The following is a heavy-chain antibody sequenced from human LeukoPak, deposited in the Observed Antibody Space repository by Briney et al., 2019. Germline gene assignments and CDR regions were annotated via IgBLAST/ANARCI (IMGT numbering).Heavy chain of an antibody. V-gene: IGHV3-48*04. D-gene: IGHD5-18*01. CDR1: GFTFSSYS. CDR2: ISSASNTI. Sequence: GGSLRLSCAASGFTFSSYSMDWVRQAPGKGLEWVSYISSASNTIYYADSVKGRFTISRDNAKNSLYLQMNSLRAEDTALYYCARPTNTAMVPYYFDYWGQGTLVTVSS. CDR3: ARPTNTAMVPYYFDY. J-gene: IGHJ4*02.